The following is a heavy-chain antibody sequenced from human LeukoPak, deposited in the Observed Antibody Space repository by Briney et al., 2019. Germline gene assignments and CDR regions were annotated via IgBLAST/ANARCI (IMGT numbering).Heavy chain of an antibody. Sequence: SETLSLTCAVSGVSFNDYYWSWVRQTPGKGLEWIGEINHSGYTNDSPSLKSGVTLSIDTSRKQFSLNLRSVAVADTGIYDCTRKTTGHDYWGQGTLVTVSS. J-gene: IGHJ4*02. D-gene: IGHD1-14*01. CDR1: GVSFNDYY. CDR3: TRKTTGHDY. V-gene: IGHV4-34*01. CDR2: INHSGYT.